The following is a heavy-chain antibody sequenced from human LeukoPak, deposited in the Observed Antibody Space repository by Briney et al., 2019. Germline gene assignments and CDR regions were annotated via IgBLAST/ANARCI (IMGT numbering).Heavy chain of an antibody. V-gene: IGHV3-7*01. J-gene: IGHJ4*02. CDR3: ARDAGWGYYDL. CDR1: GFTVTIKS. CDR2: IDKHGSGK. D-gene: IGHD1-26*01. Sequence: GGSLRLSCVASGFTVTIKSVTWDCNAPSQWMGWVANIDKHGSGKYYVDSGKGRFAISRDYASNSVFLQMDSLRAEDTSVYYCARDAGWGYYDLWGQGTPVTVSS.